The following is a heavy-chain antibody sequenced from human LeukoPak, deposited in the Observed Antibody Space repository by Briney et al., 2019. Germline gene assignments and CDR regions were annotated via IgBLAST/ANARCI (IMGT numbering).Heavy chain of an antibody. V-gene: IGHV1-69*13. J-gene: IGHJ4*02. CDR2: IIPIFGTA. Sequence: SVKVSCKASGGTFSSYAISWVRQAPGQGLEWMGGIIPIFGTANYAQKFQGRVTITADESTSTAYMELSSLRSEDTAVYYCARGRIAARLAKYYFDYWGQGTLVTVSS. D-gene: IGHD6-6*01. CDR3: ARGRIAARLAKYYFDY. CDR1: GGTFSSYA.